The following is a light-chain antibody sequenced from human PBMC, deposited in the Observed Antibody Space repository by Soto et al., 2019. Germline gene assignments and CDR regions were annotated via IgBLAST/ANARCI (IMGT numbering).Light chain of an antibody. J-gene: IGKJ1*01. V-gene: IGKV1-39*01. CDR1: QRISTY. CDR3: QQSYSTPWA. Sequence: DIQMTQSPSSLSASVGDRVTITCRASQRISTYLNWYQHKPGKAPKLLIYAASSLQSGVPSRFSDSGVGTDFTLTISSLQPEDFAAYYCQQSYSTPWAFGQGTKVEIK. CDR2: AAS.